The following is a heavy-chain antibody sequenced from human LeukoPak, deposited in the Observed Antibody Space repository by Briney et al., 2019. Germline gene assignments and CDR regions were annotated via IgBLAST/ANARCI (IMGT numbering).Heavy chain of an antibody. J-gene: IGHJ6*02. D-gene: IGHD3-3*01. V-gene: IGHV1-8*01. CDR1: GYTFTIYD. Sequence: GASVKVSCKASGYTFTIYDIHWVRQAPGQGLEWVGWMNPNSGGTVYAQKFQGRVSMTRDTSIGTLYMELNSLRSEDTAVYYCARGAIFGVTPRGYGMDVWGQGTTVTVSS. CDR2: MNPNSGGT. CDR3: ARGAIFGVTPRGYGMDV.